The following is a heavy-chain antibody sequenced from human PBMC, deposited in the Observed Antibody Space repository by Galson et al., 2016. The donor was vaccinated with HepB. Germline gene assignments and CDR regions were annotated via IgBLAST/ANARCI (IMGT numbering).Heavy chain of an antibody. CDR2: INAGNGNT. J-gene: IGHJ4*02. V-gene: IGHV1-3*01. Sequence: SVKVSCKASGYTFTSYAMHWVRQAPGQRLEWMGWINAGNGNTKYSQKFQGRVTITRDTSASTAYMEMSSLRSEDTAVYYCARVRRELLFDYWGQGTLVTVSS. D-gene: IGHD1-26*01. CDR3: ARVRRELLFDY. CDR1: GYTFTSYA.